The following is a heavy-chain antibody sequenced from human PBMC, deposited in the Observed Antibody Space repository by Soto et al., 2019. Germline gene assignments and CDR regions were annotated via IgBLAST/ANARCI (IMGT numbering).Heavy chain of an antibody. CDR1: GGSISSYY. D-gene: IGHD4-17*01. CDR3: ARAYGDYVFDF. Sequence: QVQLQESGPGLVKPSETLSLTCTVSGGSISSYYWSWIRQPPGKGLEWIGYIYYSGSTNYNPSLKSRVTISGDTSKNPFSLKLSSVTAADPAVYAWARAYGDYVFDFWGQGTLVTVSS. J-gene: IGHJ4*02. CDR2: IYYSGST. V-gene: IGHV4-59*01.